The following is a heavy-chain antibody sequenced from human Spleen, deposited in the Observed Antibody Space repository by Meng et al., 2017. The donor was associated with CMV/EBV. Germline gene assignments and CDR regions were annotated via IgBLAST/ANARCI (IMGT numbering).Heavy chain of an antibody. CDR2: ISYDGSNQ. D-gene: IGHD1-7*01. J-gene: IGHJ4*02. CDR3: ARRMPMELRASLDY. V-gene: IGHV3-30*04. CDR1: GFTFSSYA. Sequence: ASGFTFSSYAMLWVRQAPGRGVVWVAVISYDGSNQYYADSVKGRFTISRDNSKHPLYLQMNSLRAEDTAVYYCARRMPMELRASLDYWGQGTLVTVSS.